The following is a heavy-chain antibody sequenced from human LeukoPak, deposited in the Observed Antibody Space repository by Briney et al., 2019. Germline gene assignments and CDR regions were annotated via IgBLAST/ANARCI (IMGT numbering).Heavy chain of an antibody. J-gene: IGHJ4*02. Sequence: GGSLRLSCAASGFTFSSYAMSWDRQATGKGLEWVSAISGSGGSTYYADSVKGRFTISRDNSKNTLYLQMNSLRAEDTAVYYCAKEILRDYDFWSGYYSGYFDYWGQGTLVTVSS. CDR2: ISGSGGST. D-gene: IGHD3-3*01. CDR3: AKEILRDYDFWSGYYSGYFDY. V-gene: IGHV3-23*01. CDR1: GFTFSSYA.